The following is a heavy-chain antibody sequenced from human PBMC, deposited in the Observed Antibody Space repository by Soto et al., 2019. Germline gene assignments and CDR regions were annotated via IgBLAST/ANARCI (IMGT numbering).Heavy chain of an antibody. CDR2: ISAYNGNT. CDR3: ARDHPLYDTSGRGWFDP. D-gene: IGHD3-22*01. Sequence: QVQLVQSGAEVKKPGASVKVSYKASGYTFTSYGISWVRQAPGQGLEWMGWISAYNGNTNYAQKLQGRVTMTTDTSTSTAYMELRSLRSDDTAVYYCARDHPLYDTSGRGWFDPWGQGTLVTVSS. CDR1: GYTFTSYG. V-gene: IGHV1-18*01. J-gene: IGHJ5*02.